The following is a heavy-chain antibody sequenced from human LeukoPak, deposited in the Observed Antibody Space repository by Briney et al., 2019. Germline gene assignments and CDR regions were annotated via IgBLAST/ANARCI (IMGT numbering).Heavy chain of an antibody. CDR2: IYTSGST. V-gene: IGHV4-4*07. J-gene: IGHJ4*02. Sequence: SETLSLTCTVSGGSISSYYWSWIRQPAGKGLEWIGRIYTSGSTNYNPSLKSRVTMSVDTAKNQFSLKLTSVTAADTAVYYCARTWLYPYYFDYWGQGTLVTVSS. D-gene: IGHD3-16*02. CDR3: ARTWLYPYYFDY. CDR1: GGSISSYY.